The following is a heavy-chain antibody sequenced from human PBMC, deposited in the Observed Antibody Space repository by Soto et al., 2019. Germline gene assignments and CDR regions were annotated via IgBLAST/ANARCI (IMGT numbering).Heavy chain of an antibody. Sequence: EVQLLESGGGLVQPGGSLRLSCAASGFTFSSYAMSWVRQAPGKGLEWVSAISGSGGSTYYADSVKGRFTISRDNSKNTMYLQMNSLRAEDTAVYYCAKAHRIVVVQAAQIYFDYWGQGTLVTVSS. V-gene: IGHV3-23*01. J-gene: IGHJ4*02. CDR2: ISGSGGST. D-gene: IGHD2-2*01. CDR1: GFTFSSYA. CDR3: AKAHRIVVVQAAQIYFDY.